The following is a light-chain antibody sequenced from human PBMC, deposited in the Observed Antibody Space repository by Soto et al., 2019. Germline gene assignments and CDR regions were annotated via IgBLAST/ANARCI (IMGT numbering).Light chain of an antibody. J-gene: IGKJ2*01. V-gene: IGKV3-15*01. Sequence: EIVMTQSPATLSVSPGGSATLSCRASQHVSSNFAWYRQKPGQAPTLLIYRASTMATGIPARFSGSGSGTEFTLAISSLQSEDFAVYYCQQYNNWPYTFGQGTKLEIK. CDR2: RAS. CDR3: QQYNNWPYT. CDR1: QHVSSN.